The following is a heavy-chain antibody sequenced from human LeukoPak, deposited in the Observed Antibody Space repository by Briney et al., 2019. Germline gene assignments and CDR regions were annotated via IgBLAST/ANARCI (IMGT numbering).Heavy chain of an antibody. CDR2: INHSGST. V-gene: IGHV4-34*01. Sequence: KPSETLSLTCAVYGGSFSGYYWSWIRQPPGKGLEWIGEINHSGSTNYNPSLKSRVTISVDTSKNQFSLKLSSVTAADTAVYYCARGLQTPNYYGSGSYYNHPSAVDYWGQGTLVTVSS. J-gene: IGHJ4*02. CDR1: GGSFSGYY. CDR3: ARGLQTPNYYGSGSYYNHPSAVDY. D-gene: IGHD3-10*01.